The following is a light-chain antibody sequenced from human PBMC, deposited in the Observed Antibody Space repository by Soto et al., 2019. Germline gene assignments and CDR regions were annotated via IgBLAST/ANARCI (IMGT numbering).Light chain of an antibody. J-gene: IGLJ3*02. Sequence: QSVLTQPPSVSGAPGQRVTISCTGSSSNIGAGYDVHWYQQLPGTAPKLLIYGNINRPSGVPDRFSGSKSDTSASLAITGRQAEDEADYHCQSYDTSLSGWVFGGGTKLTVL. CDR2: GNI. CDR3: QSYDTSLSGWV. CDR1: SSNIGAGYD. V-gene: IGLV1-40*01.